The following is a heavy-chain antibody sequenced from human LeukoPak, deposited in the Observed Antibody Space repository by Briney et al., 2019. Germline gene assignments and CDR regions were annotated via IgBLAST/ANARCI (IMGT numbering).Heavy chain of an antibody. CDR1: GYTFTGYY. J-gene: IGHJ4*02. Sequence: ASVKVSCKASGYTFTGYYMHWARQAPGQGLEWMGWINPNSGGTNYAQKFQGRVTMTRDTSITTAYMDLSRLTSDDTAVYYCVRESRGILNYFDFWGQGTLVTVSS. CDR2: INPNSGGT. V-gene: IGHV1-2*02. CDR3: VRESRGILNYFDF. D-gene: IGHD3-22*01.